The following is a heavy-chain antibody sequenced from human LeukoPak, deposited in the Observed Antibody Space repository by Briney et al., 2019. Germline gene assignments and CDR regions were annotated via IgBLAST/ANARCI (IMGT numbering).Heavy chain of an antibody. CDR1: GYTFTSYG. Sequence: ASVKVSCKASGYTFTSYGISWVRQAPGQGLEWMGWISAYNGNTNYAQKLQGRVTMTTDTSTSTAYMELRSLRSDDTAVYYCAVYDSSGYYSPPEFDYWGQGTLVTVSS. CDR3: AVYDSSGYYSPPEFDY. V-gene: IGHV1-18*01. D-gene: IGHD3-22*01. J-gene: IGHJ4*02. CDR2: ISAYNGNT.